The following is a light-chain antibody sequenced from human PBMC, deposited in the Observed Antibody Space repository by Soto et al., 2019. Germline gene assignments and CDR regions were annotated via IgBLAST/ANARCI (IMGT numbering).Light chain of an antibody. V-gene: IGLV2-14*01. CDR1: SSDFGGYNY. Sequence: QSVLTQPPSSSGSPGQSVTISCTGTSSDFGGYNYVSWYQQHPGKAPKLMIYEVTDRPSGVSNRFSGSKSGNTASLTISGLQAEDEAEYYCSSYTNINTRACVFGTGTKVTVL. J-gene: IGLJ1*01. CDR2: EVT. CDR3: SSYTNINTRACV.